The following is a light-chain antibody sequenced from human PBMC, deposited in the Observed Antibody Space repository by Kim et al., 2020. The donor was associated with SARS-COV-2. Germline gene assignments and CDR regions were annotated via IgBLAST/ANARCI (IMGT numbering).Light chain of an antibody. J-gene: IGLJ2*01. CDR3: QSYDSSLSGVF. V-gene: IGLV1-40*01. Sequence: QAVLTQPPSVSGAPGQRVTISCTGSSSNIGTGYDVHWYQELPGTAPKLLIYGNFNRPSGVPDRFSGSKSGTSASLAITGLQAEDEAEYYCQSYDSSLSGVFFGGGTQLTVL. CDR2: GNF. CDR1: SSNIGTGYD.